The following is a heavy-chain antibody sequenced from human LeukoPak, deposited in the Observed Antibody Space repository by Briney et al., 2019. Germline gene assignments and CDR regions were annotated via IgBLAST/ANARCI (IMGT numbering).Heavy chain of an antibody. D-gene: IGHD6-19*01. J-gene: IGHJ4*02. Sequence: GGSLRLSCAASGFTFSSYWMSWVRQAPGKGLEWVANIKQDGSGKYYVDSVKGRFTISRDNAKNSLYLQMNSLRAEDTAVYYCARDPRNSSGWSSTGYYFDYWGQGTLVTVSS. CDR3: ARDPRNSSGWSSTGYYFDY. CDR1: GFTFSSYW. V-gene: IGHV3-7*01. CDR2: IKQDGSGK.